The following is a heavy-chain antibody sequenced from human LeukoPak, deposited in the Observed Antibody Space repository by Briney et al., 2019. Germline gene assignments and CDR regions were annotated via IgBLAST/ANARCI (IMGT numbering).Heavy chain of an antibody. D-gene: IGHD3-10*01. J-gene: IGHJ2*01. Sequence: ASQTLSLTCTVSGGSISSGGYYWSWIRQHPGKGLEWIGYIYYSGSTYYNPSLKSRVTISVDTSKNQFSLELSSVTAADTAVYYCASGQTLLWFGELWGRGTLVTVSS. CDR1: GGSISSGGYY. CDR3: ASGQTLLWFGEL. CDR2: IYYSGST. V-gene: IGHV4-31*03.